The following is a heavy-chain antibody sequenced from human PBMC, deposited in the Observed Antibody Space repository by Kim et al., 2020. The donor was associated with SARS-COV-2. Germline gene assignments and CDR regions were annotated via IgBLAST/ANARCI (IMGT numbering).Heavy chain of an antibody. CDR1: GGTFSSYA. V-gene: IGHV1-69*13. J-gene: IGHJ3*02. CDR2: IIPIFGTA. CDR3: ARDRRQGYCSSTSCYGRDAFDI. D-gene: IGHD2-2*01. Sequence: SVKVSCKASGGTFSSYAISWVRQAPGQGLEWMGGIIPIFGTANYAQKFQGRVTITADESTSTAYMELSSLRSEDTAVYYCARDRRQGYCSSTSCYGRDAFDIWGQGTMVTVSS.